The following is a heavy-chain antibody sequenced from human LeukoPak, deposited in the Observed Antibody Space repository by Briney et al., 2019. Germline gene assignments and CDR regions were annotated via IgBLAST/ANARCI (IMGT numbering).Heavy chain of an antibody. CDR2: IYYSGST. CDR3: ARERRDYGDYVVWFDP. J-gene: IGHJ5*02. Sequence: SETLPLTCTVSGGSISSYYWSWIRQPPGKGLEWIGSIYYSGSTYYNPSLKSRVTISVDTSRNQFSLKLSSVTAADTAVYYCARERRDYGDYVVWFDPWGQGTLVTVSS. D-gene: IGHD4-17*01. CDR1: GGSISSYY. V-gene: IGHV4-59*12.